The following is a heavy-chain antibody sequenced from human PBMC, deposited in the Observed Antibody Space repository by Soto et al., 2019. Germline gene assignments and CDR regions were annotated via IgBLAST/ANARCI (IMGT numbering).Heavy chain of an antibody. CDR3: AKRAGDCSGGSCYRLYYFDY. CDR1: GFTFSSYA. D-gene: IGHD2-15*01. CDR2: ISGSGGST. Sequence: GGSLRLSCAASGFTFSSYAMSWVRQAPGKGLEWVSAISGSGGSTYYADSVKGRFTISRDNSKNTLYLQMNSLRAEDTAVYYCAKRAGDCSGGSCYRLYYFDYWGQGTLVTVSS. J-gene: IGHJ4*02. V-gene: IGHV3-23*01.